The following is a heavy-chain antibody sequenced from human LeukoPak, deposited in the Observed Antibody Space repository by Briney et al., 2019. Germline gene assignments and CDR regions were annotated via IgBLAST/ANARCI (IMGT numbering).Heavy chain of an antibody. V-gene: IGHV3-21*01. Sequence: GGSLRLSCAASEFTFSSYTMNWVRQAPGKGLEWVSSISSTSSYIYYADSVEGRFTISRDNAKNSLYLQMNSLGAEDTAVYYCAREDYVWGSYRSSGSDWGQGTLVTVSS. CDR1: EFTFSSYT. CDR2: ISSTSSYI. J-gene: IGHJ4*02. CDR3: AREDYVWGSYRSSGSD. D-gene: IGHD3-16*02.